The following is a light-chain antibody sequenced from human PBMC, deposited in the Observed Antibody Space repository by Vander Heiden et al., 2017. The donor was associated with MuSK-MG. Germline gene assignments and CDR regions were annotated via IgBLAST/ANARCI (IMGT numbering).Light chain of an antibody. V-gene: IGLV3-1*01. Sequence: SYELTQPPSVSVSPGQTASITCSGDKLGDKYACWYQQKPGQSPVLVIYQDRKRPSGIPERFSGSNSGNTATLTISETQAMDEADYYCQAWDGSTGGVFGGGTRLTVL. CDR2: QDR. J-gene: IGLJ2*01. CDR3: QAWDGSTGGV. CDR1: KLGDKY.